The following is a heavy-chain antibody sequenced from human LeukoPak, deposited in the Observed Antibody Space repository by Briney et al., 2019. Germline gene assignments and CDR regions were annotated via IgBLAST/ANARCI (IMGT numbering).Heavy chain of an antibody. CDR2: IYYSGST. CDR3: ARDRPPTVTTSEANYYGMDV. D-gene: IGHD4-17*01. J-gene: IGHJ6*02. V-gene: IGHV4-30-4*01. CDR1: GGSISSGDYY. Sequence: SETLSLTCTVSGGSISSGDYYWSWIRQPPGKGLEWIGYIYYSGSTYYNPSLKSRVTISVDTSKNQFSLKLSSVTAADTAVYYCARDRPPTVTTSEANYYGMDVWGQGTTVTVSS.